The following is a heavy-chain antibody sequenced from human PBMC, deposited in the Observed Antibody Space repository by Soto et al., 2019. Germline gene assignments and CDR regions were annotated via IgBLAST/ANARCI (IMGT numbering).Heavy chain of an antibody. D-gene: IGHD2-15*01. CDR2: INHSGST. CDR3: ARARGRYYGMDV. V-gene: IGHV4-34*01. Sequence: SETLSLTCAVYGGSFSGYYWSWIRQPPGKGLEWIGEINHSGSTSYNPSLKSRVTISVDTSKNQFSLKLSSVTAADTAVYYCARARGRYYGMDVWGQGTTVTVS. J-gene: IGHJ6*02. CDR1: GGSFSGYY.